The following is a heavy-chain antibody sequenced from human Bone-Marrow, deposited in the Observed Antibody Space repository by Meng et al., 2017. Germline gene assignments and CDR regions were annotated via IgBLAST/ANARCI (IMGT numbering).Heavy chain of an antibody. CDR2: ISSSSSYI. Sequence: GESLKISCAVSGFTFSSYSMNWVRQAPGKGLEWVSSISSSSSYIYYADSVKGRFTISRDNAKNSLYLQMNSLRAEDTAVYYCARDCGGDCYYEGALDYWGQGTLVTV. V-gene: IGHV3-21*01. D-gene: IGHD2-21*02. CDR1: GFTFSSYS. J-gene: IGHJ4*02. CDR3: ARDCGGDCYYEGALDY.